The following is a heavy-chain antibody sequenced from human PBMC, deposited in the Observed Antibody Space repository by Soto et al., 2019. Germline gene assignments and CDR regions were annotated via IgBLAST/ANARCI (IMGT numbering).Heavy chain of an antibody. D-gene: IGHD1-26*01. CDR1: GYSISSSNW. V-gene: IGHV4-28*01. CDR2: IYYSGTT. Sequence: QVQLQESGPGLVKLSDTLSLTCAVSGYSISSSNWWGWIRQPPGKGLEWIGYIYYSGTTYYNPSLKSRVTMAVDTSKNQFSLKLTSVTAVDTAVYYCARREIQGPIDYWGQGTLVTVSS. J-gene: IGHJ4*02. CDR3: ARREIQGPIDY.